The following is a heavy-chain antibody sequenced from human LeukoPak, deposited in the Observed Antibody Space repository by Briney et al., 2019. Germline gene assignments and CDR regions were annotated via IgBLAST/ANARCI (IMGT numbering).Heavy chain of an antibody. CDR1: EFVVTDYN. J-gene: IGHJ4*02. CDR2: ISAGGGQS. CDR3: ARDAPIAAAGTSDY. Sequence: PGGSLRLSCAASEFVVTDYNMNWVRQVPGKRLEWVATISAGGGQSFYADSVKGRFTISRDNSKNTLYLQMNSLRAEDTAVYYCARDAPIAAAGTSDYWGQGTLVTVSS. V-gene: IGHV3-21*01. D-gene: IGHD6-13*01.